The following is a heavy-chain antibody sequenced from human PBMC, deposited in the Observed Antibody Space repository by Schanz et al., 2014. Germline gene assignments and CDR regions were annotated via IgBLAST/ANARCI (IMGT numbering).Heavy chain of an antibody. CDR1: GVSISSGSYY. Sequence: QVQLQESGPGLVKPSETLSLTCAVSGVSISSGSYYWSWIRQPAGKGLEWIGRIYSTGSTNYNPSLKSRVTISKATSKNQFPLKLTSVTAADTAVYYCARDMVENWFDSWGQGTLVTVSS. CDR3: ARDMVENWFDS. CDR2: IYSTGST. D-gene: IGHD3-10*01. J-gene: IGHJ5*01. V-gene: IGHV4-61*02.